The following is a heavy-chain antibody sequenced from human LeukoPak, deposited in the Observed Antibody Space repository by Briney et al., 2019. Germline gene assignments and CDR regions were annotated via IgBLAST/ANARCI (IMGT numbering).Heavy chain of an antibody. CDR3: TRDAHDCATSLDY. J-gene: IGHJ4*02. CDR1: GFTFGDYA. Sequence: GGSLRLSCTASGFTFGDYAMSWVRHAPGKGLEWVGFLRSRAYGGTTEYVASVKGRFTISRDDSKSIAYLQMNSLKTEDAAVYYCTRDAHDCATSLDYWGQGTLVTVSS. V-gene: IGHV3-49*04. D-gene: IGHD2-21*02. CDR2: LRSRAYGGTT.